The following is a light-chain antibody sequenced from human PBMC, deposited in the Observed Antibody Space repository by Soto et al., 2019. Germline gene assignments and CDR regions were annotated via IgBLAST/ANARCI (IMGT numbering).Light chain of an antibody. V-gene: IGKV3-15*01. J-gene: IGKJ1*01. CDR2: GTS. CDR3: QQYNKRPQT. Sequence: EIVMTQSPATLSVSPGERATLSCRASQSLSSNLAWYQQRPGQAPRLLMYGTSTRATGFPARFSGSGSGTEYTLTISSLQSEDFAVYYCQQYNKRPQTFGQGTNVEIK. CDR1: QSLSSN.